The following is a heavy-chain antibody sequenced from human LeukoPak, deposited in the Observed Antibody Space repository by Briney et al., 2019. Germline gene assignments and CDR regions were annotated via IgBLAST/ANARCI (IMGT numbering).Heavy chain of an antibody. Sequence: GGSLRLSRAASGFTFSSYWMSWVRQAPGKGLEWVANIKQDGSEKYYVDSVKGRFTISRDNAKNSLYLQMNSLRAEDTAVYYCARDQAPTYYYDFWSGYIDYWGQGTLVTVPS. D-gene: IGHD3-3*01. CDR2: IKQDGSEK. CDR1: GFTFSSYW. J-gene: IGHJ4*02. V-gene: IGHV3-7*01. CDR3: ARDQAPTYYYDFWSGYIDY.